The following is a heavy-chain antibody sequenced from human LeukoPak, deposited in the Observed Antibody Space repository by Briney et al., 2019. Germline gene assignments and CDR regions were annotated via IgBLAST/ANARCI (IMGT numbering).Heavy chain of an antibody. CDR1: GYNFPAYF. Sequence: ASVKVSCKAAGYNFPAYFMHWVRQAPGQGLEWMGRIDPNGGDTNYAQKFQGRVTMARDTSISTAYMELNSLMSDDTAVYYCVRVGFTTSWSNFDYWGQGTLVTVSS. D-gene: IGHD2-2*01. CDR3: VRVGFTTSWSNFDY. J-gene: IGHJ4*02. V-gene: IGHV1-2*06. CDR2: IDPNGGDT.